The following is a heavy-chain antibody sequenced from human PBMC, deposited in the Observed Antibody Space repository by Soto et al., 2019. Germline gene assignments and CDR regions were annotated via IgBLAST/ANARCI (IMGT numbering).Heavy chain of an antibody. J-gene: IGHJ3*02. V-gene: IGHV4-59*12. Sequence: SETLSLTCTVPGGSISSYYWSWIRQPPGKGLEWIGYIYYSGSTYYADSVKGRFTISRDNTKNTLSLQMNSLRAEDTAVYYCARGLGSSGWYSPWDAFDIWGQGTMVTVSS. CDR1: GGSISSYY. CDR2: IYYSGST. D-gene: IGHD6-19*01. CDR3: ARGLGSSGWYSPWDAFDI.